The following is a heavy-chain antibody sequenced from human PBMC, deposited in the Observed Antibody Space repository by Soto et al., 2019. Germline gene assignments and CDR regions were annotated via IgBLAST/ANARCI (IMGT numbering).Heavy chain of an antibody. CDR1: GFSVSTNY. Sequence: PGGSLRLSCAASGFSVSTNYIAWVRQAPGKGLEWVAVIYIAGDTFYTDSVKGRLTISRDNSKNTVYLHMNSLRVEDTAFYYCARGLGDQFAYNYFDPWGQGTPVTVSS. V-gene: IGHV3-66*01. CDR3: ARGLGDQFAYNYFDP. CDR2: IYIAGDT. D-gene: IGHD2-2*01. J-gene: IGHJ5*02.